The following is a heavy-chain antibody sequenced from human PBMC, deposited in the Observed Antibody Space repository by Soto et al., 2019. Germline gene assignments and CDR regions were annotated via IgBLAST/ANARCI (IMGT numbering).Heavy chain of an antibody. Sequence: LRLSCAASGFTFSSYAMHWVRQAPGKGLEWVAVISYDGSNKYYADSVKGRFTISRDNSKNTLYLQMNSLRAEDTAVYYCAREGAYYDFWSGYQLGDYYGMDVWGQGTTVTVSS. V-gene: IGHV3-30-3*01. CDR3: AREGAYYDFWSGYQLGDYYGMDV. D-gene: IGHD3-3*01. CDR1: GFTFSSYA. J-gene: IGHJ6*02. CDR2: ISYDGSNK.